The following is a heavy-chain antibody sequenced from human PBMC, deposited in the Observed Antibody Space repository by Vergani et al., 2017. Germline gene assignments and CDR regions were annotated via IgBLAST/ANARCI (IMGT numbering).Heavy chain of an antibody. V-gene: IGHV1-69*06. CDR3: ARDLTSVGTILGFYYMDV. Sequence: QVQLVQSGAEVKKPGSSVKVSCKASGGTFSSCAISWVRQAPGQGLEWMGVIIPIFGTANYAQNFQGRVTITADKSTSTAYMELSSLRSEDTAVYYCARDLTSVGTILGFYYMDVWDKGTAITVSS. CDR2: IIPIFGTA. J-gene: IGHJ6*03. D-gene: IGHD3-3*01. CDR1: GGTFSSCA.